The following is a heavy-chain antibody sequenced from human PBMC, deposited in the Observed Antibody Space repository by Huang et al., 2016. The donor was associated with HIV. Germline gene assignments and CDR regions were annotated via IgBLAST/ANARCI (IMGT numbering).Heavy chain of an antibody. D-gene: IGHD6-13*01. CDR1: GGSISSSSYY. CDR2: IYHSGTT. J-gene: IGHJ5*02. V-gene: IGHV4-39*01. Sequence: QLQLQESGPGLVKPSETLSLTCTVSGGSISSSSYYWGWSRQPPGKGLEWIGSIYHSGTTYYNPSRKSLVTISVDTSRTQFSLKLSSVTAADTAVYYCAAHGRIVGIPAAPLRFDPWGQGTLVTVSS. CDR3: AAHGRIVGIPAAPLRFDP.